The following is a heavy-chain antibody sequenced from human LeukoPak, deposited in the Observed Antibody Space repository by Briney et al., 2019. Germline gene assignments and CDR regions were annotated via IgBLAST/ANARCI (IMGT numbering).Heavy chain of an antibody. CDR1: GVSISSSNW. D-gene: IGHD5-12*01. Sequence: SETLSLTCAVPGVSISSSNWWSWLRPPPGQGREGIGEIYHSGSSNYNPSLKSRVTISVDKSKNQFSLKLSSVTAADTAVYYCARGQPALEEYSGYDPFGYWGQRTLVTVSS. J-gene: IGHJ4*02. CDR3: ARGQPALEEYSGYDPFGY. CDR2: IYHSGSS. V-gene: IGHV4-4*02.